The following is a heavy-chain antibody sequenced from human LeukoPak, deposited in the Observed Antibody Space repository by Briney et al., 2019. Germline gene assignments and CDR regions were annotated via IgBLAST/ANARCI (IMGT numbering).Heavy chain of an antibody. CDR3: ARHNNGWHFDY. D-gene: IGHD6-19*01. V-gene: IGHV4-59*01. J-gene: IGHJ4*02. Sequence: SETLSLTCSVSSGSISGYYWSWIRQPPGKGLEWIGYIHYSGSTNCNPSLRSRVTMSVDTSKKQFSLKLNSVTAADSAVYFCARHNNGWHFDYWGQGTLVTVSS. CDR1: SGSISGYY. CDR2: IHYSGST.